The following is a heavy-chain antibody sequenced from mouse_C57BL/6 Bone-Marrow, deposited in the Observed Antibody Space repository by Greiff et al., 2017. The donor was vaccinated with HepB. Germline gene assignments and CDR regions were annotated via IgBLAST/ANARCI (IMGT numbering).Heavy chain of an antibody. CDR2: IDPENGDN. CDR1: GFNIKDDY. D-gene: IGHD1-1*01. CDR3: TTDYGRDYAMDY. V-gene: IGHV14-4*01. Sequence: EVQLQQSGAELVRPGASVKLSCTASGFNIKDDYMHWVKQRPEQGLEWIGWIDPENGDNEYGSKFQGKATITADTSSNTAYLQLSSLTSEDTAVYYCTTDYGRDYAMDYWGQGTSVTVSS. J-gene: IGHJ4*01.